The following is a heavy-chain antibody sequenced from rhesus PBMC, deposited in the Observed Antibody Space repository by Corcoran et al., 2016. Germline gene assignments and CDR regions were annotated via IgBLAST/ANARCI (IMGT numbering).Heavy chain of an antibody. CDR3: ARVAYSGGWSLYFDY. J-gene: IGHJ4*01. CDR1: GGSISNYQ. D-gene: IGHD6-37*01. Sequence: QVQLQESGPRLVKPSETLSLTCAVPGGSISNYQWGWLRPPPGKGLEWIGRIYGSSGRTIYNPSLTSRVTISTDTSKTQFSLKLSSMTAADTAVYYCARVAYSGGWSLYFDYWGQGVLVTVSS. CDR2: IYGSSGRT. V-gene: IGHV4-147*01.